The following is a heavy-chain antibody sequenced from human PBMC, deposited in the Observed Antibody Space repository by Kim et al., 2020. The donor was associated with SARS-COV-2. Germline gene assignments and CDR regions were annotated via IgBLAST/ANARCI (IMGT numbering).Heavy chain of an antibody. CDR3: TRARRITMIVVALPNWFDP. D-gene: IGHD3-22*01. V-gene: IGHV3-49*03. Sequence: GGSLRLSCTASGFTFGDYAMSWFRQAPGKGLEWVGFIRSKAYGGTTEYAASVKGRFTISRDDSKSIAYLQMNSLKTEDTAVYYCTRARRITMIVVALPNWFDPWGQGTLVTVSS. CDR1: GFTFGDYA. J-gene: IGHJ5*02. CDR2: IRSKAYGGTT.